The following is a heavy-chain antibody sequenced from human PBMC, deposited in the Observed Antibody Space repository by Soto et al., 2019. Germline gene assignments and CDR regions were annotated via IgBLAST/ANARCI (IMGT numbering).Heavy chain of an antibody. J-gene: IGHJ4*02. CDR2: ISSSSSYI. Sequence: EVQLVESGGGLVKPGGSLRLSCAASGFTFSSYSMNWVRQAPGKGLEWVSSISSSSSYIYYADSVKGRFTISRDNAKNSLYLQMNILRAEDTAVYYCARDMDYGDYLGYWGQGTLVTVSS. CDR3: ARDMDYGDYLGY. V-gene: IGHV3-21*01. D-gene: IGHD4-17*01. CDR1: GFTFSSYS.